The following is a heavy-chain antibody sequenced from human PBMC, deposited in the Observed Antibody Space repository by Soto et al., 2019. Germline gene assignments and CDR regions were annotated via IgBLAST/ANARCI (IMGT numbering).Heavy chain of an antibody. CDR2: MNASSGAT. Sequence: ASVKVSCKASGYTFTTYDINWVRQAPGQRLEWMGWMNASSGATRYAQKFQGRVTITRDTSATTAYMELSSLRSEDSAVYYCARDIGYPLYGMDVWGQGTTVTVSS. CDR1: GYTFTTYD. V-gene: IGHV1-3*01. D-gene: IGHD6-25*01. CDR3: ARDIGYPLYGMDV. J-gene: IGHJ6*02.